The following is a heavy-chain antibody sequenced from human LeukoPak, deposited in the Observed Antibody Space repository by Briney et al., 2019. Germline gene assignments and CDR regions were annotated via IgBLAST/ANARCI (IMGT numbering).Heavy chain of an antibody. J-gene: IGHJ5*02. D-gene: IGHD2-2*01. Sequence: SQTLSLTCAISGDSVSSNNAAWNWIRQSPSRGLEWLGRTYYRSRWYNDYAVSVKSRITINPDTSRNQFSLHLNSVTPEDTAVYYCARRLTQYDCFDPWGQGILVTVSS. CDR2: TYYRSRWYN. CDR3: ARRLTQYDCFDP. V-gene: IGHV6-1*01. CDR1: GDSVSSNNAA.